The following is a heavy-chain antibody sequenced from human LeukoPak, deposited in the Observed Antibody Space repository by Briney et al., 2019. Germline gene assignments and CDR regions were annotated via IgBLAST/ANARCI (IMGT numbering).Heavy chain of an antibody. CDR2: IFHSGST. D-gene: IGHD2-15*01. Sequence: SETLSLTCAVYGGSFSGYYWSWIRQPPGKGLEWIGEIFHSGSTNFNPSLKSRVTISVDKSKNQFSLRLTSVTAADTAVYYCAKTSCGGGGCQHFDYWGQGTLVTVSS. CDR1: GGSFSGYY. CDR3: AKTSCGGGGCQHFDY. V-gene: IGHV4-34*12. J-gene: IGHJ4*02.